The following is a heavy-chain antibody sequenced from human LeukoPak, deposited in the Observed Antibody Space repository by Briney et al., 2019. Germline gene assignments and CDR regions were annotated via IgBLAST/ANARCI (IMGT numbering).Heavy chain of an antibody. CDR2: ISGGGGST. CDR3: AKHRGITAAGPDAFDI. J-gene: IGHJ3*02. CDR1: GFTFSSYA. V-gene: IGHV3-23*01. Sequence: GGSLRLSCAASGFTFSSYAMSWVRQAPGEGLEWVSAISGGGGSTYYADSVKGRFTISRDNSKNTLYMQMNSLRAEDTAVYYCAKHRGITAAGPDAFDIWGQGTMVTVSS. D-gene: IGHD6-13*01.